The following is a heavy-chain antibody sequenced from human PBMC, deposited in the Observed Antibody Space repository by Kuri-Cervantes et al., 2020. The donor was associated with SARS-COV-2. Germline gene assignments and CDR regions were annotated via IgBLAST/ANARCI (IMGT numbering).Heavy chain of an antibody. CDR2: VYTTGVT. D-gene: IGHD3/OR15-3a*01. CDR1: GGSISSGRFY. V-gene: IGHV4-61*02. CDR3: ARGNFWTGYYFFFDY. Sequence: SETLSLTCTVAGGSISSGRFYWSWIRQPAGRGLEWIGRVYTTGVTDYNPSFSGRVTISADTSRNQFSLDLRSVTAADTALYFCARGNFWTGYYFFFDYWGQGAQVTVSS. J-gene: IGHJ4*02.